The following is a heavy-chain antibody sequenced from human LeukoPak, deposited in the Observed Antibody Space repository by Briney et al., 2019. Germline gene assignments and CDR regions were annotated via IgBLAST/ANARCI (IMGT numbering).Heavy chain of an antibody. Sequence: PGGSLRLSCAASGFTFSRYGMHWVRQAPGKGLEWVSFTRFDGKNKYYADSVKGRFTISKDSSKNTLDLQMNSLRAEDTAVYYCARDRGISDFDYWGQGTLVTVSS. CDR2: TRFDGKNK. J-gene: IGHJ4*02. CDR1: GFTFSRYG. V-gene: IGHV3-30*02. D-gene: IGHD2-15*01. CDR3: ARDRGISDFDY.